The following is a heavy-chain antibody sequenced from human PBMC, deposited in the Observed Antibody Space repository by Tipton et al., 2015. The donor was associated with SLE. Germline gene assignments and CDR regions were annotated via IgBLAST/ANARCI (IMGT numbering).Heavy chain of an antibody. J-gene: IGHJ4*02. CDR1: GYSISSGYY. CDR2: IYHSGST. V-gene: IGHV4-38-2*01. D-gene: IGHD7-27*01. Sequence: LRLSCAVSGYSISSGYYWGWIRQPPGKGLEWIGSIYHSGSTYYNPSLKSRVTISVDTSKNQFSLKLSSVTAADTAVYYCARRPDWGSEVRIPFDYWGQGTLVTVSS. CDR3: ARRPDWGSEVRIPFDY.